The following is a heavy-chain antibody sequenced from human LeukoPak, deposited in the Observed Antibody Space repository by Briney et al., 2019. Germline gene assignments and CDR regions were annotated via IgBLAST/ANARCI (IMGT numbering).Heavy chain of an antibody. Sequence: GGSLRLSCAASGFTFSSYSMNWVRQAPGKGLEWVSSISSSSSYTYYADSVKGRFTISRDNAKNSLYLQMNSLRAEDTAVYYCARGGGATYFYGYFDYWGQGTLVTVSS. CDR1: GFTFSSYS. D-gene: IGHD1-26*01. J-gene: IGHJ4*02. CDR2: ISSSSSYT. CDR3: ARGGGATYFYGYFDY. V-gene: IGHV3-21*01.